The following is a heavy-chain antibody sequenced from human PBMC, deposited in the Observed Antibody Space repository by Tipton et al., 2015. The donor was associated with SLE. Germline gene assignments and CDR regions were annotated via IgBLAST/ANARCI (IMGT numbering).Heavy chain of an antibody. Sequence: TLSLTCTVSGGSISSSTYYWGWIRQPPGKGLEWIGYIYYSGSTNYNPSLKSRVTISVDTSKNQFSLKLNSVTAADTAVYYCAREVNIVDDSDAFDIWGQGTMVTVSP. CDR2: IYYSGST. J-gene: IGHJ3*02. CDR3: AREVNIVDDSDAFDI. V-gene: IGHV4-61*05. D-gene: IGHD5/OR15-5a*01. CDR1: GGSISSSTYY.